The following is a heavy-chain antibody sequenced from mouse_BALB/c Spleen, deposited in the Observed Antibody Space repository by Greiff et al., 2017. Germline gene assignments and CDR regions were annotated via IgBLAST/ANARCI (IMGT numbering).Heavy chain of an antibody. V-gene: IGHV1-7*01. Sequence: QVQLQQSGAELAKPGASVKMSCKASGYTFTSYWMHWVKQRPGQGLEWIGYINPSTGYTEYNQKFKDKATLTADRSSSTAYMQLSSLTSEDSAVYYCARGGLLRTLDYWGQGTTLTVSS. CDR1: GYTFTSYW. CDR2: INPSTGYT. CDR3: ARGGLLRTLDY. J-gene: IGHJ2*01. D-gene: IGHD1-1*01.